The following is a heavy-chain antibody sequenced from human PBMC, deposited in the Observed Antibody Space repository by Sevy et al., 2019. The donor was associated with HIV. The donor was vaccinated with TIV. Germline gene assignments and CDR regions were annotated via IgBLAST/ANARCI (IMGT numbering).Heavy chain of an antibody. Sequence: GGSLRLSCAASGFTFSSYSMNWVRQAPGKGLEWVSSISSSSSYIYYADSVKGRFTISRDNAKNSLYLQMNSLRAEDTAVYYCARERGIVVVVAATHDAFDIWGKGQWSPS. D-gene: IGHD2-15*01. CDR3: ARERGIVVVVAATHDAFDI. CDR2: ISSSSSYI. V-gene: IGHV3-21*01. J-gene: IGHJ3*02. CDR1: GFTFSSYS.